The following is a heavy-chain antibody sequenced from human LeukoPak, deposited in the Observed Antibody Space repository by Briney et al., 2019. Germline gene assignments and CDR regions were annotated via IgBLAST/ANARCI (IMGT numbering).Heavy chain of an antibody. CDR3: AKDPKVLLWFGESRGFDY. CDR2: IRYDGSNK. Sequence: GGSLRLSCAASGFTFSSYGMHWVRQAPGKGLEWVAFIRYDGSNKYYADSVKGRFTISRDNSKNTLYLQMNSLRAEDTAVYYCAKDPKVLLWFGESRGFDYWGQRTLVTVSS. V-gene: IGHV3-30*02. J-gene: IGHJ4*02. D-gene: IGHD3-10*01. CDR1: GFTFSSYG.